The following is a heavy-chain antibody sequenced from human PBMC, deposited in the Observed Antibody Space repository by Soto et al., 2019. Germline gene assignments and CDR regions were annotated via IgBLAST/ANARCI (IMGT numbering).Heavy chain of an antibody. CDR3: AREGGWETYYYYGMDV. CDR1: GGSFSGYY. CDR2: INHSGST. D-gene: IGHD6-19*01. J-gene: IGHJ6*02. V-gene: IGHV4-34*01. Sequence: SETLSLTCAVYGGSFSGYYWSWIRQPPGKGLEWIGEINHSGSTNYNPSLKSRVTISVDTSKNQFSLKLSSVTAADTAVYYCAREGGWETYYYYGMDVWGQGTTVTSP.